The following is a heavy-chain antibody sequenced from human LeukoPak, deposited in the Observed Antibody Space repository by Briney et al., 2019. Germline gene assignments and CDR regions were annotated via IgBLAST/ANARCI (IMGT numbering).Heavy chain of an antibody. Sequence: VASVKVSCKASGYTFTGYYMYWVRQAPGQGLEWMGWINPNSGGTNYAQKFQGRVTMTRDTSISTAYMEMSRLRSDDTAVYYCTRISGNNGEFNWGQGTLVTVSS. V-gene: IGHV1-2*02. CDR1: GYTFTGYY. D-gene: IGHD2-8*01. CDR2: INPNSGGT. J-gene: IGHJ4*02. CDR3: TRISGNNGEFN.